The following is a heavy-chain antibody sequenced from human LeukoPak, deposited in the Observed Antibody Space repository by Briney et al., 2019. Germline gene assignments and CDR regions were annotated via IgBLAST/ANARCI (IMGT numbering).Heavy chain of an antibody. CDR2: IKQDGSKK. CDR1: GFPFSSYW. V-gene: IGHV3-7*04. CDR3: TRVGYIDQGIDY. Sequence: GGSLRLSCVASGFPFSSYWMSWVRQAPGKGLEWVANIKQDGSKKSYVDSVKGRFTISRDNAKNSLYLQMNSLRAEDTAIYYCTRVGYIDQGIDYWGQGTLVTVSS. J-gene: IGHJ4*02. D-gene: IGHD5-24*01.